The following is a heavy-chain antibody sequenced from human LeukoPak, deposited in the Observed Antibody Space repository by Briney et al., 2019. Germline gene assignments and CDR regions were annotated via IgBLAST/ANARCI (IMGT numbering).Heavy chain of an antibody. V-gene: IGHV3-30*03. D-gene: IGHD3-3*01. CDR1: GFTFSRHG. J-gene: IGHJ4*02. CDR3: ARDRAWNYSDY. CDR2: ISNDGSRK. Sequence: GGSLRLSCAPSGFTFSRHGMHWVRQAPGKGLEWVAIISNDGSRKYYAHSVEGRFTISRDNFKNTLYLQMDSLRAEDTAVYYCARDRAWNYSDYWGQGTLVTVSS.